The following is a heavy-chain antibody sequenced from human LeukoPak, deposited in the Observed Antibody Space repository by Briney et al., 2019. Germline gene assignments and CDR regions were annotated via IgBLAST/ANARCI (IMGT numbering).Heavy chain of an antibody. CDR1: GFTFSSYR. D-gene: IGHD5-12*01. CDR2: IKQDGSEK. J-gene: IGHJ4*02. CDR3: ASTAWLRFGSFDY. V-gene: IGHV3-7*01. Sequence: GGSLRLSCAASGFTFSSYRMSWVRQAPGKGLEWVANIKQDGSEKYYVDSVKGRFTISRDNAKNSLYLQMNSLRAEDTAVYYCASTAWLRFGSFDYWGQGTLVTVSS.